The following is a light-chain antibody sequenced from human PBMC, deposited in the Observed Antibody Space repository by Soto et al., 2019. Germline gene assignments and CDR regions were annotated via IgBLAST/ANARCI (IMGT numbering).Light chain of an antibody. CDR1: QTIHSH. Sequence: EIVMTQSPATLSVSPGERLTLSCRPSQTIHSHLAWYQQRPGQAPRPLIYAASTRATGIPARFSGNGFGTEFTLTISSLQSEDFAVYYCQQYSDWPLTFGGGTKVEIK. CDR3: QQYSDWPLT. V-gene: IGKV3D-15*01. J-gene: IGKJ4*01. CDR2: AAS.